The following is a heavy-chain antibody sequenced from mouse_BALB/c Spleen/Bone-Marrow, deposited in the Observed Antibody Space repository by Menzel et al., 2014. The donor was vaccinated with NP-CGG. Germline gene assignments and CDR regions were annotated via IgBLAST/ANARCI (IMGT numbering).Heavy chain of an antibody. D-gene: IGHD2-3*01. CDR3: TRSDGYYVPHWYFDV. J-gene: IGHJ1*01. CDR2: INPSNGGT. CDR1: GYTFTSYY. V-gene: IGHV1S81*02. Sequence: QVQLQQSGAELVKPGASVKLSCKASGYTFTSYYMYWVKQRPGQGLEWIGVINPSNGGTNFNEKFKSKATLTVDKSSSTAYMQLSSLTSVDSAVYYCTRSDGYYVPHWYFDVWGAGTTVTVSS.